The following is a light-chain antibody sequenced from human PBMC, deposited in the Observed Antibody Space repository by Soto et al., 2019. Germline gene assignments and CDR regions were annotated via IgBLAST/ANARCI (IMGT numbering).Light chain of an antibody. J-gene: IGKJ3*01. Sequence: EIVLTQSPVTLSLSPGERATLSCRASQSVSSSYLAWYQQKPGQAPRLLIYDASRATGIPDRFSASGSGTDFTLTITRLEPEDFAVYYCQHYGTSALFGPGTKVEI. CDR1: QSVSSSY. CDR3: QHYGTSAL. CDR2: DAS. V-gene: IGKV3-20*01.